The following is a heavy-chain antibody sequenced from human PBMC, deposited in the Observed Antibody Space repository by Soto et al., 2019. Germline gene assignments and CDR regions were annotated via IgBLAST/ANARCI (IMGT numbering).Heavy chain of an antibody. J-gene: IGHJ6*02. CDR3: AVAAVREIMAQESSGMAV. V-gene: IGHV1-69*01. D-gene: IGHD3-10*01. CDR1: GGTLSDYA. Sequence: QVQLVQSGAEVKTPGSSVKVSCKASGGTLSDYAISWVRQAPGQGLEWMGGIMPTVDSANYAQNFQGRLTISADESTITANLELSSVRSDDTAVYYCAVAAVREIMAQESSGMAVWGQGTTVSVSS. CDR2: IMPTVDSA.